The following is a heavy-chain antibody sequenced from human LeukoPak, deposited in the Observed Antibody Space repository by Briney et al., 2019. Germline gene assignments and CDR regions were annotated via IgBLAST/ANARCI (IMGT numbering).Heavy chain of an antibody. CDR1: GYSISSGYY. CDR3: ARSVTKYYYYYMDV. J-gene: IGHJ6*03. Sequence: SETLSLTCTVSGYSISSGYYWGWIRQPPGQGLEWIGSIYHSGSTYYNPSLKSRVTISVDTSKNQFSLKLSSVTAADTAVYYCARSVTKYYYYYMDVWGKGTTVTVSS. D-gene: IGHD1-14*01. V-gene: IGHV4-38-2*02. CDR2: IYHSGST.